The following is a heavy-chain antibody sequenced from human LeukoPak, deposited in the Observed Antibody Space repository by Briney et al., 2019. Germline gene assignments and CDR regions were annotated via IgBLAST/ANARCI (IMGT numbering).Heavy chain of an antibody. Sequence: GGSLRLSCAASGFTFSSYSMNWVRQAPGKGLEWVSSISSSSSYIYYADSVKGRFTISRDNAKNSLYLQMNSLRAEDTALYYCAKDRGSGSYYYYGMDVWGQGTTVTVSS. V-gene: IGHV3-21*04. J-gene: IGHJ6*02. D-gene: IGHD3-10*01. CDR2: ISSSSSYI. CDR3: AKDRGSGSYYYYGMDV. CDR1: GFTFSSYS.